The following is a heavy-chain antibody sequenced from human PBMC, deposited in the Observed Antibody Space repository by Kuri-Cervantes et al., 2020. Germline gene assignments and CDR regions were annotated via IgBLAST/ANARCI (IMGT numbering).Heavy chain of an antibody. CDR3: ARLGGTTGTNFDY. Sequence: GESLKISCKGSGYSFSNYWIGWVRQMPGKGLEWMGIIYPGDSDTKYSPSFQGRVTISVDKSITTAYLQWSSLKASDTAMYYCARLGGTTGTNFDYWGQGTLVTVSS. V-gene: IGHV5-51*01. D-gene: IGHD1-1*01. J-gene: IGHJ4*02. CDR1: GYSFSNYW. CDR2: IYPGDSDT.